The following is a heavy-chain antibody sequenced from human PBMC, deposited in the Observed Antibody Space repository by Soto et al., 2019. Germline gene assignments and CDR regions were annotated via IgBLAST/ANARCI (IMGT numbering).Heavy chain of an antibody. D-gene: IGHD3-3*01. V-gene: IGHV4-30-4*01. CDR2: IYYSGST. J-gene: IGHJ6*03. CDR1: GGSISSGDYY. Sequence: PSETLSLTCTVSGGSISSGDYYWSWIRQPPGKGLEWIGYIYYSGSTYYNPSLKSRVTISVDTSKNQFSLKLSSVTAADTAVYYCARAVYDFWSGYRYMDVWRQGTAVTVSS. CDR3: ARAVYDFWSGYRYMDV.